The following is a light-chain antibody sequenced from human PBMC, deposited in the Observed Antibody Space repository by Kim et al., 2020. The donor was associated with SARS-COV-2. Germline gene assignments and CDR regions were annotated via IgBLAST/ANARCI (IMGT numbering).Light chain of an antibody. CDR1: SSDVGGYNY. V-gene: IGLV2-14*03. Sequence: GQSITISCTGTSSDVGGYNYVSWYQHHPGKAPKLIVYDVNKRPSGVSNRFSGSKSGNTASLTISGLQAEDEADYYCSSYTSTSNVVFGGGTKVTVL. J-gene: IGLJ2*01. CDR3: SSYTSTSNVV. CDR2: DVN.